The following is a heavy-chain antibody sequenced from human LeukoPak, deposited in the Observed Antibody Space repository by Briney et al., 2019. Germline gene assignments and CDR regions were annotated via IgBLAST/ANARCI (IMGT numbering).Heavy chain of an antibody. CDR3: ARGPRLRENWFDP. Sequence: PSETQSLTCAVYGGSISGYYWSWIRQPPGKGLEWIGEINHSGSTNYNPSLKSRVTISVDTSKNQFSLKLSSVTAADTAVYYCARGPRLRENWFDPWGQGTLVTVSS. CDR2: INHSGST. D-gene: IGHD4-17*01. V-gene: IGHV4-34*01. CDR1: GGSISGYY. J-gene: IGHJ5*02.